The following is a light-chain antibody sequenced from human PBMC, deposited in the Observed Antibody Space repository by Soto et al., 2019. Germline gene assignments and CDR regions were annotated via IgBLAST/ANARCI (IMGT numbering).Light chain of an antibody. CDR2: DVS. CDR1: SSDVGTYNS. J-gene: IGLJ3*02. CDR3: GSYTSSSSWV. V-gene: IGLV2-14*03. Sequence: QSALTQPASVSGSPGQSITVCCTGSSSDVGTYNSVSWYQQHPGKAPKLIIYDVSNRPSGVSNRFSGSKSGNTASLTISGLQTEDEADYYCGSYTSSSSWVFGGGTQLTVL.